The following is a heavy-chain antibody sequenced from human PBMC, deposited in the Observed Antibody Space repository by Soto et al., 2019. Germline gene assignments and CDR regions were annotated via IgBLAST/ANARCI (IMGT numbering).Heavy chain of an antibody. Sequence: PGESLKISCETSGYSFTNYWVGWVRQMPGKGLEWMGFIYPGDSDTRYSPSFQGQVTISADKSITTAYLQWSSLKASDTAMYYCARHNREEKGSIIVARRLDYWGQGTLVTVSS. CDR2: IYPGDSDT. J-gene: IGHJ4*02. V-gene: IGHV5-51*01. D-gene: IGHD6-6*01. CDR3: ARHNREEKGSIIVARRLDY. CDR1: GYSFTNYW.